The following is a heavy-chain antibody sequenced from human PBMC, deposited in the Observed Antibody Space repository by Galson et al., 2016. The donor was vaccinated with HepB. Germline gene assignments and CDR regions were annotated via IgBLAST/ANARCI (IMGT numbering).Heavy chain of an antibody. V-gene: IGHV3-53*01. CDR1: GFTVSSDY. Sequence: SLRLSCAASGFTVSSDYMNWVRQAPGKGLEWVPVIYSGGTTYYADSVKGRFTISRDNSKNTLYLQMSSLRAEDTAVYYCTRSQDYHPDFWGQGTLVTVSS. D-gene: IGHD4-11*01. CDR2: IYSGGTT. J-gene: IGHJ4*02. CDR3: TRSQDYHPDF.